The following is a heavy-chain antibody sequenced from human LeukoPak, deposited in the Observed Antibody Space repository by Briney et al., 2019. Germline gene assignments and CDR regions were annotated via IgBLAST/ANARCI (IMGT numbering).Heavy chain of an antibody. Sequence: GGALRLSCVPSGFTLSSDVMSWVRPTPGRGREWVSATCVRGDDTYYADSPKGPVTISRDNSKKTGYLQMNSLRAADTAVFYWAKDRVAAATMGALNYWGQGTRATVSS. D-gene: IGHD6-13*01. CDR3: AKDRVAAATMGALNY. CDR2: TCVRGDDT. V-gene: IGHV3-23*01. J-gene: IGHJ4*02. CDR1: GFTLSSDV.